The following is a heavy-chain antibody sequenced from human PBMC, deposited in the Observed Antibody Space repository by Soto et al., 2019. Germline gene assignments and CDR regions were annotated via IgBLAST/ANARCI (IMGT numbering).Heavy chain of an antibody. Sequence: EVQLVESGGGLVQPGRSLRLSCAASGFPFDDYAMYWVRQTPGKGLEWVSGISWSGNNMDYRDSVKGRFTISRDNSKNYLYLQMNSLRVEVTAVYYCVKGLNIDYNSGWFYFDYWGQGTVVTVSS. CDR2: ISWSGNNM. CDR3: VKGLNIDYNSGWFYFDY. V-gene: IGHV3-9*01. J-gene: IGHJ4*02. D-gene: IGHD6-19*01. CDR1: GFPFDDYA.